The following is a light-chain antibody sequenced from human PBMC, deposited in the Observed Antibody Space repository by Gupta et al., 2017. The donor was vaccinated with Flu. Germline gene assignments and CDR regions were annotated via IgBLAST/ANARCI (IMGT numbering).Light chain of an antibody. Sequence: SYELTQPPSVSVSLGQTARITCSGDALPKQYSYWYQQKPGQAPVLVIYKDSERPSGIPERFSGSSSGTTVTLTISGVQAEDEADYYCQSADSSGTSGVFGGGTKLTVL. CDR3: QSADSSGTSGV. V-gene: IGLV3-25*03. CDR2: KDS. J-gene: IGLJ3*02. CDR1: ALPKQY.